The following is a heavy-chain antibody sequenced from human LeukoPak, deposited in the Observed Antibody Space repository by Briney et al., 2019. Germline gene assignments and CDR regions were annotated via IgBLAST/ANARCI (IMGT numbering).Heavy chain of an antibody. V-gene: IGHV4-38-2*02. CDR1: GYSISSGYY. J-gene: IGHJ4*02. D-gene: IGHD3-16*01. CDR2: IYRSGST. Sequence: SETLSLTCTVSGYSISSGYYWGWIRQPPGKGLEWIGSIYRSGSTYYNPSLKSRVTISVDTSKNQFSLKLSSVTAADTAVYYCARGPGGWAVRYFDYWGQGTLVTVSS. CDR3: ARGPGGWAVRYFDY.